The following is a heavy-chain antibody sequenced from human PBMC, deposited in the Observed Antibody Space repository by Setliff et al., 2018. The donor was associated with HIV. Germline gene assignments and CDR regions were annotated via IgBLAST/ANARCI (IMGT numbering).Heavy chain of an antibody. CDR1: GYTFTSYG. J-gene: IGHJ3*02. D-gene: IGHD3-10*01. CDR2: ISAYNGNT. V-gene: IGHV1-18*01. Sequence: ASVKVSCKASGYTFTSYGISWVRQAPGQGLEWMGWISAYNGNTNYAQKLQGRVTMTTDTSTSTAYMELRSLRSDDTAVYYWARGAPRPFPSYGSGSYSPGAQNNAFDIWGQGTMVTVSS. CDR3: ARGAPRPFPSYGSGSYSPGAQNNAFDI.